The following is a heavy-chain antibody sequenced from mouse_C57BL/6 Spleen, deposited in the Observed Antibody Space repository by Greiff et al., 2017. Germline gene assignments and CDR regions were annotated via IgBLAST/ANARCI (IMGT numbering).Heavy chain of an antibody. D-gene: IGHD1-1*01. Sequence: QVQLQQPGAELVKPGASVKLSCKASGYTFPSYWMHWVKQRPGQGLEWIGMFHPNSGSTTYNEKFKSKAPLTVDKSTGTSYMQLSSLTSEDAAVYYCARERTVVAREDFDCWGQGTTLTVSS. CDR2: FHPNSGST. CDR1: GYTFPSYW. J-gene: IGHJ2*01. V-gene: IGHV1-64*01. CDR3: ARERTVVAREDFDC.